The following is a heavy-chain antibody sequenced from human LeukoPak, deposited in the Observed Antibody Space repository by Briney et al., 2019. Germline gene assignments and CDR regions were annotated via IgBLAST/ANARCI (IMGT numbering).Heavy chain of an antibody. CDR1: GGSISSSSYY. Sequence: SETLSLTCTVSGGSISSSSYYWGWIRQPPGKGLEWIGSIYYSGSSYYNPSFKNRVTIPVDTSKNQFSLKLSSVTASDTAVYYCASLGRPYCGGNSYPVDYWGQGTLVTVSS. D-gene: IGHD2-21*02. J-gene: IGHJ4*02. V-gene: IGHV4-39*01. CDR2: IYYSGSS. CDR3: ASLGRPYCGGNSYPVDY.